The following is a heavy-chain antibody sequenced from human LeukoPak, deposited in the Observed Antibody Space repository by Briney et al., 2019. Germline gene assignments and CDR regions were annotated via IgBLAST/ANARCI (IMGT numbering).Heavy chain of an antibody. D-gene: IGHD4-17*01. J-gene: IGHJ4*02. CDR1: GFSFSTYW. Sequence: PGGSLRLSCAASGFSFSTYWMHWVRQAPGKGLVWVSRINGDGNTTSYADSVKGRFFISRDNAENTFYLQMNSLRAEDTAVYFCARPLGPRNTVITPTPFDYWGQGTLVTVSS. CDR2: INGDGNTT. V-gene: IGHV3-74*01. CDR3: ARPLGPRNTVITPTPFDY.